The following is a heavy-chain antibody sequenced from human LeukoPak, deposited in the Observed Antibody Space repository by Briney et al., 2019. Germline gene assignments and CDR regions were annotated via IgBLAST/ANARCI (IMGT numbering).Heavy chain of an antibody. CDR1: GFTFSNYA. Sequence: GWSLRLSCAASGFTFSNYAMSWVRQAPGKGLEWVSAITGSGGNTYYADSVKGRFTISRDNSKNTLYLQMNSLRAEDTAVYYCAKWGDYDVLTGYYVSDYWGQGTLVTVSS. CDR2: ITGSGGNT. V-gene: IGHV3-23*01. D-gene: IGHD3-9*01. CDR3: AKWGDYDVLTGYYVSDY. J-gene: IGHJ4*02.